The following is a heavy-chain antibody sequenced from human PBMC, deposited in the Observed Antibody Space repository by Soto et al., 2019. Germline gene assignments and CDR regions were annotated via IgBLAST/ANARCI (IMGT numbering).Heavy chain of an antibody. J-gene: IGHJ6*02. CDR1: GFIVSGNY. CDR2: IYSGGST. CDR3: ARDGGLAEDGMDV. D-gene: IGHD3-10*01. V-gene: IGHV3-53*02. Sequence: EVRLVETGGDLIQPGGSLRLSCAASGFIVSGNYMSWVRQAPGKGLEWVSVIYSGGSTYYADSVKDRFTISRDNSKNTLYLQMNSLRADDTAVYYCARDGGLAEDGMDVWGQGTTVTVSS.